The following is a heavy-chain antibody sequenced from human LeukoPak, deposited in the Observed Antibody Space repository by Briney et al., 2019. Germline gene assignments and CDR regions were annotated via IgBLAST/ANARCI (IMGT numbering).Heavy chain of an antibody. CDR2: ISSSSSYI. CDR1: GFTFSSYS. Sequence: GGSLRLSCAASGFTFSSYSMNWVRQAPGKGLEWVSSISSSSSYIYYADSVKGRFTISRDNAKNSLYLQMNSLRAEDTAVYYCARDRHDYGGNSGEYYYYYMDVWGKGTTVTISS. V-gene: IGHV3-21*04. D-gene: IGHD4-23*01. J-gene: IGHJ6*03. CDR3: ARDRHDYGGNSGEYYYYYMDV.